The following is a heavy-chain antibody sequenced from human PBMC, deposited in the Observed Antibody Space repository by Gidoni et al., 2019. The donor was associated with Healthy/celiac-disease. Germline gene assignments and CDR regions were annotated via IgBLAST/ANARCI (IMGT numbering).Heavy chain of an antibody. Sequence: QLQLQESGPGLVKPSETLSLTCTVSGGSISSSSYYWGWIRQPPGKGLEWIGSIYYSGSTYYNPSLKSRVTISVDTSKDQFSLKLSSVTAADTAVYYCARLGREFTIFGVVNRYNWFDPWGQGTLVTVSS. CDR1: GGSISSSSYY. V-gene: IGHV4-39*01. D-gene: IGHD3-3*01. CDR2: IYYSGST. J-gene: IGHJ5*02. CDR3: ARLGREFTIFGVVNRYNWFDP.